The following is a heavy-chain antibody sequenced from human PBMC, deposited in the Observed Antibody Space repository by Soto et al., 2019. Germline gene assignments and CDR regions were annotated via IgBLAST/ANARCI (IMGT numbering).Heavy chain of an antibody. CDR2: ISAYNGNT. D-gene: IGHD3-16*02. CDR3: ARDNYDXIWGSYPLGP. Sequence: ASLKVSCKASGYTFTIYGISWVRQAPGQGLEWMGWISAYNGNTNYAQKLQGRVTMTTDTSTSTAYMELRSLRSDDTAVYYCARDNYDXIWGSYPLGPWGQGTLVTVSS. V-gene: IGHV1-18*01. CDR1: GYTFTIYG. J-gene: IGHJ5*02.